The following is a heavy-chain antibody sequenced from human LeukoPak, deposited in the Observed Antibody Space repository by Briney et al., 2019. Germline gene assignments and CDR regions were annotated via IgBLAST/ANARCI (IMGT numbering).Heavy chain of an antibody. Sequence: PGGSLRLSCAASGFTVSSNYMSWVRQAPGKGLEWVSVIYSGGSTYYADSVKGRFTISRDNSKNTLYLQMNSLRAEDTAVYYCARGENDFWSGYYTAYYYYGMDVWGQGTTVTVSS. CDR3: ARGENDFWSGYYTAYYYYGMDV. CDR2: IYSGGST. V-gene: IGHV3-53*01. D-gene: IGHD3-3*01. CDR1: GFTVSSNY. J-gene: IGHJ6*02.